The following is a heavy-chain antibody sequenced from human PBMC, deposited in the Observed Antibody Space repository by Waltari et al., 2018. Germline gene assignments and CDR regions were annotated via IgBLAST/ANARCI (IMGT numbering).Heavy chain of an antibody. J-gene: IGHJ4*02. Sequence: QLQLQESGPGLVKPSETLSLTCTVSGGSISSSSSYSWGWVRQPPGKGLEWFGSIYYSGVDYYNPARKSRGTISVDTSKNQYSLRLTSVSAADTAVYYCARHGRPSGWYQISIDYWGQGTLVTVFS. CDR2: IYYSGVD. CDR3: ARHGRPSGWYQISIDY. CDR1: GGSISSSSSYS. V-gene: IGHV4-39*01. D-gene: IGHD6-19*01.